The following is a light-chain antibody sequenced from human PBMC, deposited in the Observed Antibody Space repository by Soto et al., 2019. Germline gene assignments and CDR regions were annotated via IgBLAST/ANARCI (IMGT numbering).Light chain of an antibody. CDR1: SSNIGNSA. CDR2: YDD. V-gene: IGLV1-36*01. CDR3: AAWDDSLNAYV. J-gene: IGLJ1*01. Sequence: QSVLTQPPSVSEAPRQRVTISCSGSSSNIGNSAVNWYQQVPGKAPKLLIYYDDLKPSGVSARFSGSKSGTSASLAISGLQSEDEADYYCAAWDDSLNAYVFGTGTKVT.